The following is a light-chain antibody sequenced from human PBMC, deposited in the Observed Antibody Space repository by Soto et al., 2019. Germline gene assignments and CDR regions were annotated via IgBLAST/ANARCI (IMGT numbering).Light chain of an antibody. CDR2: SND. Sequence: QSALTQPPSASGTPGQGVTISCSGSSSNIGSNSVNWYQQLPGTAPKLLIYSNDRRPSGVPDRFSGSKSGTSASLAISGLQSEDEADYYCAAWDDSLNGYVFGTGTKVTVL. V-gene: IGLV1-44*01. CDR3: AAWDDSLNGYV. CDR1: SSNIGSNS. J-gene: IGLJ1*01.